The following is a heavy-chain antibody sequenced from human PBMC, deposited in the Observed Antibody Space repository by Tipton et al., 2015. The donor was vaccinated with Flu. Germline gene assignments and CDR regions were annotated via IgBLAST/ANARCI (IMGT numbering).Heavy chain of an antibody. CDR3: AKEEGYCSSTSCQITYYYYGMDV. CDR1: GFTFSSYG. Sequence: QVQLVQSGGGVVQPGGSLRLSCAASGFTFSSYGMHWVRQAPGKGLEWVAFIRYDGSNKYYADSVKGRFTISRDNSKNTLYLQMNSLRAEDTAVYYCAKEEGYCSSTSCQITYYYYGMDVWAKGPRSPSP. J-gene: IGHJ6*02. V-gene: IGHV3-30*02. D-gene: IGHD2-2*01. CDR2: IRYDGSNK.